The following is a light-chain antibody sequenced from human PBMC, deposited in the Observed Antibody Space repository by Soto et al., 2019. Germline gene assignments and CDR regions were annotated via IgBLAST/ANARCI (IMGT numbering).Light chain of an antibody. V-gene: IGKV3-15*01. CDR1: QNIDSN. CDR2: GAS. Sequence: EIVMTHSPATLSVSPGERVTLSCGASQNIDSNLAWYQQKPGQAPRRLIYGASTRATGIPARFSGSGSGSDFTLTISTLQYEDFAVFYCQQYKHWPLTFGGGTEVEIK. CDR3: QQYKHWPLT. J-gene: IGKJ4*01.